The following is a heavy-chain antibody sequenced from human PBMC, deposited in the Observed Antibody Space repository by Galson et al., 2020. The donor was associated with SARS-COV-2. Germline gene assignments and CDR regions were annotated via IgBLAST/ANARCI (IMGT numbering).Heavy chain of an antibody. D-gene: IGHD3-16*01. Sequence: SETLSLTCTVSGDSISSGGYFWSWLRQHPGKGLEWIGYIYFSGSTYYNPSLESRVTISVDTSKNQFSLKLRSVTAADTAVYYCGRGSEYYDYSRETDRHHSWLDPWGQGTLVTVSS. CDR2: IYFSGST. J-gene: IGHJ5*02. CDR1: GDSISSGGYF. V-gene: IGHV4-31*03. CDR3: GRGSEYYDYSRETDRHHSWLDP.